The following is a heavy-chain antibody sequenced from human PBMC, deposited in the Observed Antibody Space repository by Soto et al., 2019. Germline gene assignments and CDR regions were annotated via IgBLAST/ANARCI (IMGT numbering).Heavy chain of an antibody. D-gene: IGHD4-17*01. CDR2: ISSSSSYI. Sequence: GGSLRLSCAASGFTFSSYSMNWVRQAPGKGLEWVSSISSSSSYIYYADSVKGRFTISGDNAKNSLYLQMNSLRAEDTAVYYCARDWATPIMTTVTTDWGQGTLVTVSS. CDR3: ARDWATPIMTTVTTD. J-gene: IGHJ4*02. CDR1: GFTFSSYS. V-gene: IGHV3-21*01.